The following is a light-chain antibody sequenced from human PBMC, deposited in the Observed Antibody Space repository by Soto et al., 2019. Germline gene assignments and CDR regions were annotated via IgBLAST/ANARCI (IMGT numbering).Light chain of an antibody. J-gene: IGKJ1*01. CDR2: WAS. Sequence: DIVMTQSPDSLAVSLGERATINCKSSQSVLYSSNNKNYLAWYQQKPGQPPKLLIYWASTRESGVPDRFSGSGSGTDSTLTISSLQAEDMAVYYCQQYYSTPRTFGQGTKVEIK. CDR1: QSVLYSSNNKNY. V-gene: IGKV4-1*01. CDR3: QQYYSTPRT.